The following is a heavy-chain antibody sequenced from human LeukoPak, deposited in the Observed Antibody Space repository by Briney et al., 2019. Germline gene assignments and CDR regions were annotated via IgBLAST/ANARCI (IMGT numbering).Heavy chain of an antibody. Sequence: PSQTLSLTCTVSGGSISSGGYYWSWIRQPPGKGLEWIGYIYHSGSTYYNPSLKSRVTISVDRSKNQFSLKLSSVTAADTAVYYCARDPEGAAGTWVYWGQGTLVTVSS. CDR3: ARDPEGAAGTWVY. J-gene: IGHJ4*02. V-gene: IGHV4-30-2*01. CDR1: GGSISSGGYY. D-gene: IGHD6-13*01. CDR2: IYHSGST.